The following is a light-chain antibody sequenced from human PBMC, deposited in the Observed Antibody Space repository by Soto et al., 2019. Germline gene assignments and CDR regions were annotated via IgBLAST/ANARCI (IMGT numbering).Light chain of an antibody. CDR3: ASWDDRLSGPI. CDR1: SSNIGRNN. J-gene: IGLJ7*01. Sequence: QAVVTQPPSASGTPGQRVTISCSGSSSNIGRNNVNWYLQLPGTAPKLVIYNNDQRPSGVPDRFLGSKSGTSASLAISGLQSEDEADYYCASWDDRLSGPIFGGGTQLTVL. CDR2: NND. V-gene: IGLV1-44*01.